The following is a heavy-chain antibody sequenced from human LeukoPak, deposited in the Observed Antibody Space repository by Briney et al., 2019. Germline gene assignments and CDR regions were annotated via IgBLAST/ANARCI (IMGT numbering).Heavy chain of an antibody. Sequence: PGGSLRLSCAASGFTFGSNWMTWVRQAPGRGLEWVANIKADGSEESYADSVKGRFTISRDDAKNLVFLQMNSLRTEDTAVYYCARNTLSAAGDYWGQGTLVSVSS. CDR1: GFTFGSNW. CDR3: ARNTLSAAGDY. J-gene: IGHJ4*02. D-gene: IGHD6-13*01. V-gene: IGHV3-7*01. CDR2: IKADGSEE.